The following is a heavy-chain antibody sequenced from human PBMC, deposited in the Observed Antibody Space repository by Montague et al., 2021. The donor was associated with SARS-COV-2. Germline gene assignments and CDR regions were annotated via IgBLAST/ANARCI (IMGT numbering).Heavy chain of an antibody. Sequence: SETLSLTCTVSGGSISSSSYYWGWIRQPPGKGLEWIGSIYYSGSNYSTPSLKSRVTISADKYKNQFSLKLSSVTAADTAVYYCATITLVDCTNGVCQPPDYWGQGTLVTVSS. CDR2: IYYSGSN. CDR1: GGSISSSSYY. V-gene: IGHV4-39*01. D-gene: IGHD2-8*01. CDR3: ATITLVDCTNGVCQPPDY. J-gene: IGHJ4*02.